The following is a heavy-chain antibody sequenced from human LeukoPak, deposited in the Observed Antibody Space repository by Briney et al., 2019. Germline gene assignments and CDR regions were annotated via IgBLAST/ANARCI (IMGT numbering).Heavy chain of an antibody. Sequence: SETLSLTCTVSGGSISSSSYYWGWLRQPPGQGLEWIGSIYYSGSTYYNPSLKSRVTKSVDTSKNQFSLKLSSVTAADTAVYYCARLGLAGYSYGSMWGQGTLVTVSS. V-gene: IGHV4-39*01. D-gene: IGHD5-18*01. J-gene: IGHJ4*02. CDR1: GGSISSSSYY. CDR2: IYYSGST. CDR3: ARLGLAGYSYGSM.